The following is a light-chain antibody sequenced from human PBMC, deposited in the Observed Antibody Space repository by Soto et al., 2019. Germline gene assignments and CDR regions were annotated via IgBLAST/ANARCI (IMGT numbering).Light chain of an antibody. CDR2: EGD. CDR3: CSYGGSFSWV. Sequence: QSALTQPASVSGSPGQSITISCTDVGRFNLVSWYQQHPGKAPKLTIYEGDKRPSGVSNRFSGSKSDNTASLTISGLQAEDEADYYCCSYGGSFSWVFGGGTKLTVL. CDR1: VGRFNL. V-gene: IGLV2-23*01. J-gene: IGLJ3*02.